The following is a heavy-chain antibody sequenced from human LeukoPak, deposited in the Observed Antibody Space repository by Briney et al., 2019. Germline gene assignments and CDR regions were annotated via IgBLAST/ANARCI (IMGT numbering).Heavy chain of an antibody. V-gene: IGHV3-66*02. CDR1: GFTVSSNY. Sequence: GGSLRLSCAASGFTVSSNYMSWVRQAPGKGLEWVSVIYSGGSTYYADSVKGRFTISRDNSKNTLYLQMNSLRAEDTAVYYCASGSGSGYSTAYNYYMDVWARGPRSPSP. J-gene: IGHJ6*03. CDR2: IYSGGST. D-gene: IGHD3-3*01. CDR3: ASGSGSGYSTAYNYYMDV.